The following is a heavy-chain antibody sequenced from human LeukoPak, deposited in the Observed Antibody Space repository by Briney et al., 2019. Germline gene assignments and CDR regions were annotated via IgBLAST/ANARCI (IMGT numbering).Heavy chain of an antibody. CDR1: GGSFSGYY. D-gene: IGHD1-7*01. J-gene: IGHJ4*02. Sequence: SETLSLTCAVYGGSFSGYYWSWIRQPPGKGLEWIGEINHSGSTNYNPSLKSRVTISVDTSKNQFSLKLSSVTAADTAVYYCASELELRVYWGQGTLVTVSS. CDR2: INHSGST. V-gene: IGHV4-34*01. CDR3: ASELELRVY.